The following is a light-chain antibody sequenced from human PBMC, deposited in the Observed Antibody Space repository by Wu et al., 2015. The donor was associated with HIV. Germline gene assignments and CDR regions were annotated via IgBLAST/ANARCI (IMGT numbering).Light chain of an antibody. V-gene: IGKV3-20*01. Sequence: EIVMTQSPATLSLSPGERATLSCKASQTINSNYLAWYQQKPGRAPRLLISGTSTRATGIPDRFSGSGSGTDLTVTISGLEPEDFAVYYCQFYGHSLLFGGGTKVEIK. CDR2: GTS. CDR3: QFYGHSLL. J-gene: IGKJ4*01. CDR1: QTINSNY.